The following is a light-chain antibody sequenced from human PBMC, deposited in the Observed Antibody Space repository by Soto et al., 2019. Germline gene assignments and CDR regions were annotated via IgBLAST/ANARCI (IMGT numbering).Light chain of an antibody. CDR1: QSVPSNF. CDR2: GVS. Sequence: EIVLTQSPGTLSLSPGERATLSCRASQSVPSNFLAWYQQKPGQAPILLIYGVSRRATGIPDRFSGSGSGTDFHLTISRLEPEEFAVYYCQQYDSSWTFGQGTKVEIK. J-gene: IGKJ1*01. CDR3: QQYDSSWT. V-gene: IGKV3-20*01.